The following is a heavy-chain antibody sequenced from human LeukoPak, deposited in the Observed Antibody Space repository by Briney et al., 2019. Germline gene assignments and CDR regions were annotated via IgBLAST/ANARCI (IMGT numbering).Heavy chain of an antibody. D-gene: IGHD4-17*01. CDR1: GFIFSNHE. J-gene: IGHJ3*02. V-gene: IGHV3-48*03. Sequence: SGGSLRLSCAASGFIFSNHEMNWVRQAPGKGLEWVSYISSSGSTIYYADSVKGRFTISRDNAKKTLYLQMNSLRAEDTAVYYCARDPTVTNFHDAFDIWGQGTMVTVSS. CDR3: ARDPTVTNFHDAFDI. CDR2: ISSSGSTI.